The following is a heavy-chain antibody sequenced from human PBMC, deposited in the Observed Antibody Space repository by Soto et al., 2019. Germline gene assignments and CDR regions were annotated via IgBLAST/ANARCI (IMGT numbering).Heavy chain of an antibody. CDR1: GASVNTGDYY. CDR2: IFYSGDT. CDR3: VGTGTTDDF. D-gene: IGHD1-7*01. J-gene: IGHJ1*01. Sequence: VQLQGSGPGLLKPSQTLSLTCTVSGASVNTGDYYWSYIRQPPGKGLEWLGYIFYSGDTYYNPSLKSRATISLNTSRNQFSLTLTSVTGADMALYYCVGTGTTDDFWGQGTLVTVSS. V-gene: IGHV4-30-4*01.